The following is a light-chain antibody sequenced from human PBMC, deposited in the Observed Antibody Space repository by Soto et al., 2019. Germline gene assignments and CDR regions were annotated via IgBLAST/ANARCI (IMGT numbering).Light chain of an antibody. CDR3: QQYNNWPPIT. J-gene: IGKJ5*01. Sequence: EIMMTQSPATLSVSPGERATLSCRASQSVSNNVAWYQQKPGQAPRLLIYYASTRATGIPARFSGSGSGTEFTLTISSLQSEDFELYSCQQYNNWPPITFGQGTRLEIK. CDR2: YAS. CDR1: QSVSNN. V-gene: IGKV3-15*01.